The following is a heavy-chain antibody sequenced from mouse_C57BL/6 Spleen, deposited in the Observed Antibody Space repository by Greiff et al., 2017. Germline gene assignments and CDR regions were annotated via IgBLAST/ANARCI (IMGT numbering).Heavy chain of an antibody. CDR3: ARPLYDYGSRFYAMDY. J-gene: IGHJ4*01. CDR2: INPSTGGT. D-gene: IGHD1-1*01. Sequence: EVHLVESGPELVKPGASVKISCKASGYSFTGYYMNWVKQSPEKSLEWIGEINPSTGGTTYNQKFKAKATLTVDKSSSTAYMQLKSLTSEDSAVYYCARPLYDYGSRFYAMDYWGQGTSVTVSS. V-gene: IGHV1-42*01. CDR1: GYSFTGYY.